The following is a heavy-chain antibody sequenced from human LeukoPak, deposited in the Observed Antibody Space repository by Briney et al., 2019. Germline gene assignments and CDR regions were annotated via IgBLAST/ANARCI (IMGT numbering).Heavy chain of an antibody. CDR2: MNPNSGNT. CDR1: GYTFTSYD. J-gene: IGHJ6*03. CDR3: ARATNEYYYYYYMDV. Sequence: ASVKVSCKASGYTFTSYDINWVRQATEQGLEWMGWMNPNSGNTGYAQKFQGRVTMTRNTSISTAYMELSSLRSEDTAVYYCARATNEYYYYYYMDVWGKGTTVTVSS. V-gene: IGHV1-8*01.